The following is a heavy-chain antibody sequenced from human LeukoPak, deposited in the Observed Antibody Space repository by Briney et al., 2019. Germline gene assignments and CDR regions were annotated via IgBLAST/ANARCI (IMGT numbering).Heavy chain of an antibody. D-gene: IGHD3-3*01. CDR2: IYYSGST. J-gene: IGHJ4*02. V-gene: IGHV4-59*01. CDR3: ARQPPRVYYFDY. Sequence: SETLSLTCTVSGGSISSYYWSWIRQPPGKGLEWIGYIYYSGSTNYNPSLKSRVTIAVDTSKNQFSLKLSSVTAADTAVYYCARQPPRVYYFDYWGQGTLVTVSS. CDR1: GGSISSYY.